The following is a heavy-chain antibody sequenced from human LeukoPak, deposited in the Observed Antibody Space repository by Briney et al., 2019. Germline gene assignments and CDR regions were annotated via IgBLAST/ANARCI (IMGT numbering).Heavy chain of an antibody. CDR3: ARELALTHNWFDP. V-gene: IGHV3-30-3*01. CDR2: ISYDGSNK. Sequence: GGSLRLSCAASGFTFSSYAMHWVRQAPGKGLEWVAVISYDGSNKHYADSVKGRFTISRDNSKNTLYLQMNSLRAEDTAVYYCARELALTHNWFDPWGQGTLVTVSS. J-gene: IGHJ5*02. CDR1: GFTFSSYA. D-gene: IGHD1-14*01.